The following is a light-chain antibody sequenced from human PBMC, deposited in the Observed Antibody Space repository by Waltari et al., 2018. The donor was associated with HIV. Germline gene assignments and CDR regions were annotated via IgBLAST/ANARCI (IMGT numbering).Light chain of an antibody. J-gene: IGLJ3*02. CDR2: YKSDSVK. Sequence: QAVLTQPSSLSASSGASASLTRTLRSGITVDTKRIYWHQQKPGSPPQYLLNYKSDSVKQQGSGVPSRFSGSKDASANAGTLLISGLRSEDEADYYCMIWHSSAWVFGGGTKLTVL. CDR1: SGITVDTKR. V-gene: IGLV5-45*02. CDR3: MIWHSSAWV.